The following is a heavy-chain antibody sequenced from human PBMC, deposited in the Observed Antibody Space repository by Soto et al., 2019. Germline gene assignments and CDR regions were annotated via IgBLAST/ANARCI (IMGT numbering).Heavy chain of an antibody. J-gene: IGHJ4*02. D-gene: IGHD2-8*02. CDR2: ISYDGSNK. CDR1: GFTFSSYA. Sequence: GGSLRLSCAASGFTFSSYAMHWVRQAPGKGLEWVAVISYDGSNKNYADSVKGRFTISRDNSKNTLYLQMNSLRAEDTAVYYCARDKITGLFDYWGQGTLVTVSS. CDR3: ARDKITGLFDY. V-gene: IGHV3-30-3*01.